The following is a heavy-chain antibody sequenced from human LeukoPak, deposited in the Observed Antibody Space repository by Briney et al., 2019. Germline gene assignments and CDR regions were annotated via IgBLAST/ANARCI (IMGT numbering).Heavy chain of an antibody. CDR1: GGSLSNYY. CDR3: DGGVPNYGGDTIDY. J-gene: IGHJ4*02. V-gene: IGHV4-59*12. CDR2: IFYSGST. Sequence: SETLSLTCTVSGGSLSNYYWSWIRQPPGKGLEWIGYIFYSGSTNYNPSLKSRVTISQDTSKNQFSLKLSSVTAADTAVYYCDGGVPNYGGDTIDYWGQGTLVTVSS. D-gene: IGHD3-16*01.